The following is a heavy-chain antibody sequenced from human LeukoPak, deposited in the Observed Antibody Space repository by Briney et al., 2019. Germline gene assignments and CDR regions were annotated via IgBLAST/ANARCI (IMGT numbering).Heavy chain of an antibody. J-gene: IGHJ4*02. Sequence: NPGGSLRPSCAASGFTFSSYSMNWVRQAPGKGLEWVSSISSSSSYIYYADSVKGRFTISRDNAKNSLYLQMNSLRAEDTAVYYCARGGSGWFTRGYYFDYWGQGTLVTVSS. CDR3: ARGGSGWFTRGYYFDY. V-gene: IGHV3-21*01. CDR2: ISSSSSYI. D-gene: IGHD6-19*01. CDR1: GFTFSSYS.